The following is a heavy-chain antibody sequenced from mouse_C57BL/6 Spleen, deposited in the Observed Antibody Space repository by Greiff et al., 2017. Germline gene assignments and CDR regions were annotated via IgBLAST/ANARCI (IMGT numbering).Heavy chain of an antibody. D-gene: IGHD2-4*01. CDR1: GFTFSSYA. J-gene: IGHJ3*01. Sequence: EVKLVESGGGLVKPGGSLKLSCAASGFTFSSYAMSWVRQTPEKRLEWVATISDGGSYIYYPDNVKGRFTISRDNAKNNLYLQMSHLSSEDTAMYFCACDEYDGGAWFAYWGQGTLVTVSA. CDR3: ACDEYDGGAWFAY. CDR2: ISDGGSYI. V-gene: IGHV5-4*03.